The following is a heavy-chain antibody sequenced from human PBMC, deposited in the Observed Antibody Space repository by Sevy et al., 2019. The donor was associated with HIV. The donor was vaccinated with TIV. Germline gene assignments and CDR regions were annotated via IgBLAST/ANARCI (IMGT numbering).Heavy chain of an antibody. J-gene: IGHJ4*02. CDR1: GGSMSSYF. CDR3: ARDSVLSPRVFDS. V-gene: IGHV4-59*01. D-gene: IGHD3-10*01. CDR2: IYYTGTT. Sequence: SETLALTCTVSGGSMSSYFWSWIRQPPGKGLEWIGYIYYTGTTNYNPSLKSRLTMSLDTSKNRFSLKLTAVTDADTAVYYCARDSVLSPRVFDSWGQGTLVTVSS.